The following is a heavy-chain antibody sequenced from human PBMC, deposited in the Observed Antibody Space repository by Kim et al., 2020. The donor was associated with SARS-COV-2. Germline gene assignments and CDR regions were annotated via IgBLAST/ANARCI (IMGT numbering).Heavy chain of an antibody. Sequence: GGSLRLSCAASGFTFSSYSMNWVRQAPGKGLEWVSSISSSSSYIYYADSVKGRFTISRDNAKNSLYLQMNSLRAEDTAVYYCARDDDYTLGIAVAGTWDWGQGTLVTVSS. J-gene: IGHJ4*02. CDR2: ISSSSSYI. V-gene: IGHV3-21*01. D-gene: IGHD6-19*01. CDR1: GFTFSSYS. CDR3: ARDDDYTLGIAVAGTWD.